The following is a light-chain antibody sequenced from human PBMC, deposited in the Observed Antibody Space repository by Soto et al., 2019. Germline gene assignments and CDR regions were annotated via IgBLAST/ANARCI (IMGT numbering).Light chain of an antibody. CDR1: SSDVGSYNL. J-gene: IGLJ2*01. CDR2: EGS. V-gene: IGLV2-23*01. Sequence: QSALTQPASVSGSPGQSITISWTGTSSDVGSYNLVSWYQQHPGKAPKLMIYEGSKRPSGVSNRFSGSKSGNTASLTISGLQAEDEADYYCCSYAGSSTPVFGGGTKVT. CDR3: CSYAGSSTPV.